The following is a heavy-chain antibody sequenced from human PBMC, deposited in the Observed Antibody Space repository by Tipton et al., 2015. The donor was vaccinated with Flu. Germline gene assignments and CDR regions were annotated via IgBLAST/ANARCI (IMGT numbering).Heavy chain of an antibody. D-gene: IGHD3-22*01. CDR3: ARGRWNYYDSSGYSY. Sequence: TLSLTCAVYGGSFSGYYWSWIRQPPGKGLEWIGEINHSGSTNYNPSLKSRVTISVDTSKNQFSLKLSSVTAADTAVYYCARGRWNYYDSSGYSYWGQGTLVTVSS. J-gene: IGHJ4*02. CDR2: INHSGST. CDR1: GGSFSGYY. V-gene: IGHV4-34*01.